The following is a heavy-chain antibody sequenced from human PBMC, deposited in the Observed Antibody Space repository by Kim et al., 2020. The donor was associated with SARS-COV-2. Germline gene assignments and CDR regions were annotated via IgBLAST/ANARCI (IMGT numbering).Heavy chain of an antibody. CDR3: ARDSRPYGMDV. J-gene: IGHJ6*02. CDR2: A. V-gene: IGHV1-69*01. Sequence: ANYAQKFQGRVTITADESTSTAYMELSSLRSEDTAVYYCARDSRPYGMDVWGQGTTVTVSS.